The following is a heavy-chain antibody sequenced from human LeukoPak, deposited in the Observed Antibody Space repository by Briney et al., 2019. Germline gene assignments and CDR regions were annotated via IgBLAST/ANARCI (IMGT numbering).Heavy chain of an antibody. CDR1: GFTFSSYA. CDR2: ISYDGSNK. Sequence: GRSLRLSCAASGFTFSSYAMHWVCQAPGKGLEWVAVISYDGSNKYYADSVKGRFTISRDNSKNTPYLQMNSLRAEDTAVYYCARDPNYYFDYWGQGTLVTVSS. CDR3: ARDPNYYFDY. J-gene: IGHJ4*02. D-gene: IGHD5-24*01. V-gene: IGHV3-30*04.